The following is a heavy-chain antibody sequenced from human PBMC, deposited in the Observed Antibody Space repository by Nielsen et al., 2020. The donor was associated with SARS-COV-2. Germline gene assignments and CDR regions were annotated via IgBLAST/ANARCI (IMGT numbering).Heavy chain of an antibody. Sequence: GGSLRLSCAASGFTFSSYSMNWVRQAPGKGLEWVSSISSSSSYIYYADSVKGRFTISRDNAKNSLYLQMNGLRAEDTAVYYCVSEARHFDYWGQGTLVTVSS. CDR3: VSEARHFDY. CDR1: GFTFSSYS. CDR2: ISSSSSYI. D-gene: IGHD6-6*01. V-gene: IGHV3-21*01. J-gene: IGHJ4*02.